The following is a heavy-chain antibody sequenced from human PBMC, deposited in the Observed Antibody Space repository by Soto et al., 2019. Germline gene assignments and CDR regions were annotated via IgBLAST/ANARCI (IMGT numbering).Heavy chain of an antibody. J-gene: IGHJ6*02. CDR3: ARDVISYEGVYYYYGVDV. Sequence: PGGSLRLSCAASGFTFNNYGMHWVRQAPGKGLEWVALIWSDGNNKYYADSVKGRFTISRDNSKNTLYLQMNSLRAEDTAVYYCARDVISYEGVYYYYGVDVWGQGTTVTVSS. CDR2: IWSDGNNK. V-gene: IGHV3-33*01. CDR1: GFTFNNYG. D-gene: IGHD5-18*01.